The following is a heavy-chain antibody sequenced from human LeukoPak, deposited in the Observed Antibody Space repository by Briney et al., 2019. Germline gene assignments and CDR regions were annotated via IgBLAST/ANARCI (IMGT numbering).Heavy chain of an antibody. CDR1: GFTFSGYW. D-gene: IGHD3-3*01. CDR3: AREPFGVVTPDAFDI. CDR2: IKQDGSEK. J-gene: IGHJ3*02. V-gene: IGHV3-7*01. Sequence: GGSLRLSCAASGFTFSGYWMSWVRQAPGKGLEWVANIKQDGSEKYYVDSVKGRFTISRDNAKNSLHLQMNSLRAEDTAVYYCAREPFGVVTPDAFDIWGQGTMVTVSS.